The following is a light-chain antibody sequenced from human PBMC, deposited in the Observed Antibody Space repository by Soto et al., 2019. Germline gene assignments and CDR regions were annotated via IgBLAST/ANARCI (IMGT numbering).Light chain of an antibody. CDR2: KAS. Sequence: DIQLTQSPSTLSASVGDRVTITCRASQSVSTRLAWYQQKPGKAPKLLIHKASTLENGVPSRFSGSGSGTVFTRTISGPQPDDSSAYFFHHFHDYPVTFGGGTKVQI. CDR1: QSVSTR. V-gene: IGKV1-5*03. CDR3: HHFHDYPVT. J-gene: IGKJ4*01.